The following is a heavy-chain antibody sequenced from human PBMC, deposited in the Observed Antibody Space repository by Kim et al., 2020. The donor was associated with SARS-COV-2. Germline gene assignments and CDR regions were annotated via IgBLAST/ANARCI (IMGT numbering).Heavy chain of an antibody. CDR2: IHFSGST. CDR3: ARAALSSSPSFDY. D-gene: IGHD6-6*01. CDR1: GDSISSGDDY. J-gene: IGHJ4*02. V-gene: IGHV4-31*03. Sequence: SETLSLTCNVSGDSISSGDDYWSWIRQHPGKGLEWIGYIHFSGSTYYNPSLKSRLTMSVDTSKNQFSLKLTSVTAADTAMYYCARAALSSSPSFDYWGQG.